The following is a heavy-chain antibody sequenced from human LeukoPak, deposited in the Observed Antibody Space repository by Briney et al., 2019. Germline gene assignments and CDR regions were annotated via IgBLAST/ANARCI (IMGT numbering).Heavy chain of an antibody. D-gene: IGHD1-26*01. CDR1: GFTFSSYW. CDR3: ARDRHGDSGSYFGY. V-gene: IGHV3-7*01. J-gene: IGHJ4*02. CDR2: IKQDGSEK. Sequence: GGSLRLSCAASGFTFSSYWMSWVRQAPGKGLEWVANIKQDGSEKYYVDSVKGRFTISRDNAKNSLYLQMNSLRAEDTAVYYCARDRHGDSGSYFGYWGQGTLVTVSS.